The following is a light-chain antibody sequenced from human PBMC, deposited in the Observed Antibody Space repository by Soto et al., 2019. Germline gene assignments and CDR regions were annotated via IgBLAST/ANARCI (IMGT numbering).Light chain of an antibody. CDR3: QTWGTGIHVI. CDR2: LNSDGSH. Sequence: QPVLTQSPSASASLGASVKLTCTLDNGHNNYAIAWHQQQPEKGPRYLMNLNSDGSHIKGDGIPDRFSGSSSGAERYLTISSLQSEDEADYYCQTWGTGIHVIFGGVTKVTVL. CDR1: NGHNNYA. J-gene: IGLJ2*01. V-gene: IGLV4-69*01.